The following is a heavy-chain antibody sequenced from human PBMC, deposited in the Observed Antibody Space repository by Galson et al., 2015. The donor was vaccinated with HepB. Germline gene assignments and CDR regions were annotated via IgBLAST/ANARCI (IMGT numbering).Heavy chain of an antibody. V-gene: IGHV3-30*18. D-gene: IGHD6-6*01. Sequence: SLRLSCAASGFTFGSYGMHWVRQAPGKGLDWVAAISYDGSKEFYVDSVKGRFTISRDNSKNTLYLQMIGLRAEDTAVYYRAKDAVAVRPGWFDPWGQGTLVTVSS. CDR3: AKDAVAVRPGWFDP. J-gene: IGHJ5*02. CDR1: GFTFGSYG. CDR2: ISYDGSKE.